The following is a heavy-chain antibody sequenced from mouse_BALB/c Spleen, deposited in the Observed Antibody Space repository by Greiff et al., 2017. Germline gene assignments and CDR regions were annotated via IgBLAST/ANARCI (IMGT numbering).Heavy chain of an antibody. D-gene: IGHD4-1*01. CDR1: GDSITSGY. CDR2: ISYSGST. J-gene: IGHJ3*01. Sequence: EVKVVESGPSLVKPSQTLSLTCSVTGDSITSGYWNWIRKFPGNKLEYMGYISYSGSTYYNPSLKSRISITRDTSKNQYYLQLNSVTTEDTATYYCARSDWSWFAYWGQGTLVTVSA. V-gene: IGHV3-8*02. CDR3: ARSDWSWFAY.